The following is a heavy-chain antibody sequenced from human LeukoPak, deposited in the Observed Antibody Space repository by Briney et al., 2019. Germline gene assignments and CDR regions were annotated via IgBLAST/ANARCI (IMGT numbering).Heavy chain of an antibody. CDR2: ISGDGANT. D-gene: IGHD3-10*01. V-gene: IGHV3-23*01. Sequence: PGGSLRLSCAASGFTFSRYAMSWVRQAPGKGLEWVSAISGDGANTYCADSVKGRFTMSRDNSKNRLYLQMNSLRAEDTAVYYCAKRPRGNYLDPFDYWGQGTLVTVSS. CDR1: GFTFSRYA. J-gene: IGHJ4*02. CDR3: AKRPRGNYLDPFDY.